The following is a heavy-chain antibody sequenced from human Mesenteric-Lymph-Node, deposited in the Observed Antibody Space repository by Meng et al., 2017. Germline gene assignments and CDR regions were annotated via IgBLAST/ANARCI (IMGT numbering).Heavy chain of an antibody. CDR3: AAFYYESSGYFRADY. Sequence: QVQLVQSGAEVKKPGASLTASCKASGYTFTGYYIHWVRQAPGQGLEWMGWINLNSGGTNYAQKFQGRVTMTWDTSISAAQMELSSLRSDDTAVYYCAAFYYESSGYFRADYWGQGILVTVSS. CDR1: GYTFTGYY. J-gene: IGHJ4*02. CDR2: INLNSGGT. V-gene: IGHV1-2*02. D-gene: IGHD3-22*01.